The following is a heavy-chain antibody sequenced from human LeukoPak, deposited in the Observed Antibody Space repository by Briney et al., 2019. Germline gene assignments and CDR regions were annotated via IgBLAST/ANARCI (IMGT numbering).Heavy chain of an antibody. Sequence: GGSLRLSCAGSGFTFSRFSMNWARQAPGKGLEWVAIISYDGSDPYYADSVKGRFTISRDDSNNTLYLQMDSLRPEDTAVYYCGSPDGSPWFDPWGQGTLVTVSS. D-gene: IGHD3-10*01. J-gene: IGHJ5*02. CDR1: GFTFSRFS. V-gene: IGHV3-30*03. CDR3: GSPDGSPWFDP. CDR2: ISYDGSDP.